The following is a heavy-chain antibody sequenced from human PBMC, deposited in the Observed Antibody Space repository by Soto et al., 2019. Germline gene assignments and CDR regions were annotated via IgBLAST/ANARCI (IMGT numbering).Heavy chain of an antibody. J-gene: IGHJ4*02. CDR1: GGTFSSYA. D-gene: IGHD2-15*01. V-gene: IGHV1-69*06. Sequence: QVQLVQSGAEVKKPGSSVKVSGKASGGTFSSYAISWVRQAPGQGREWMGGIIPIFGTANSAQKLQGRVTMPPDTSTSTAYMEMRSLRSVDPAVYCCATYYRGLLLPGPDDCWGQGTLVTVSS. CDR3: ATYYRGLLLPGPDDC. CDR2: IIPIFGTA.